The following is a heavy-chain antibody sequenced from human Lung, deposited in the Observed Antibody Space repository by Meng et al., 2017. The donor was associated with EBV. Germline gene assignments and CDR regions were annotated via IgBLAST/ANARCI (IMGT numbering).Heavy chain of an antibody. V-gene: IGHV3-74*01. J-gene: IGHJ4*02. CDR1: GFRFSRYW. Sequence: EVQLMDSGGGYVHPGGSLRLSCAASGFRFSRYWMNWVRQVPGKGLVWVSRTNENGGITNYADSVKGRFTISRDNTKNTLYLQMNSLRVEDTAVYFCSRDLVGSDDVWGQGTLVTVSS. CDR3: SRDLVGSDDV. CDR2: TNENGGIT. D-gene: IGHD5-24*01.